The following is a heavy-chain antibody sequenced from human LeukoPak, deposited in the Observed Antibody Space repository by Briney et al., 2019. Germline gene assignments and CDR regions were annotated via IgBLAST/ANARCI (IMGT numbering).Heavy chain of an antibody. CDR1: GFTFSNYW. CDR3: ARGYGTYGY. D-gene: IGHD1-7*01. CDR2: IKQDGSEK. Sequence: PAGGSLRVSCAASGFTFSNYWMSWVRQAPGKGLEWVANIKQDGSEKDCVDSVKGRFTISRDNAKNSLYLQMNSLRAEDTAVYYCARGYGTYGYWGQGTLVTVSS. V-gene: IGHV3-7*04. J-gene: IGHJ4*02.